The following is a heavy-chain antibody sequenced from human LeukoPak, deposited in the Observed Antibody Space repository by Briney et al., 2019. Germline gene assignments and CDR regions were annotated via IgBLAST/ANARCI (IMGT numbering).Heavy chain of an antibody. CDR1: GFTFSSYW. CDR2: IKQDGSEK. V-gene: IGHV3-7*01. CDR3: ARVPHDYGDYYFDY. Sequence: PGGSLRLSCAASGFTFSSYWMSWVRQAPGKGLEWVANIKQDGSEKSYVDSVKGRFTISRDNAKNSLYLQMNSLRAEDTAVYYCARVPHDYGDYYFDYWGQGTLVTVSS. D-gene: IGHD4-17*01. J-gene: IGHJ4*02.